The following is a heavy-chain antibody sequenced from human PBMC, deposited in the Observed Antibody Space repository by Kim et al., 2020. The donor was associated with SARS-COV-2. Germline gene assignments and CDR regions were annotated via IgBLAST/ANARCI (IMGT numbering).Heavy chain of an antibody. V-gene: IGHV4-34*01. CDR3: ARGFKDGIGIVDRLGYDYYNGMDV. Sequence: SETLSLTCAVYGGFFGGYYWSWIRQAPGQGLEWIGEINRSGSTNYNPSLKSRITISVDTSKKQFSLKLSSVIAADTAVYFCARGFKDGIGIVDRLGYDYYNGMDVWGQGTGVTVSS. CDR1: GGFFGGYY. J-gene: IGHJ6*02. D-gene: IGHD1-26*01. CDR2: INRSGST.